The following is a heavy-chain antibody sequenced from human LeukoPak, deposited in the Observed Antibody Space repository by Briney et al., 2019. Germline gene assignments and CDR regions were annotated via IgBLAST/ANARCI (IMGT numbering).Heavy chain of an antibody. CDR3: ARQVVAVAGTGYFDY. J-gene: IGHJ4*02. D-gene: IGHD6-19*01. Sequence: SSETLSLTCTVSGGSIRSSSYYWGWIRQPPGKGLEWIGSIYYSGSTYCNASLKSRGTISVDTSKNQFSLKLNSVTAADTAVYFCARQVVAVAGTGYFDYWGQGTLVTVSS. V-gene: IGHV4-39*01. CDR1: GGSIRSSSYY. CDR2: IYYSGST.